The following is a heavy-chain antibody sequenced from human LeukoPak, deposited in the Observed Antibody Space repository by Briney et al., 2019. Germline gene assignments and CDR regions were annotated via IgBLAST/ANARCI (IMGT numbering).Heavy chain of an antibody. D-gene: IGHD3-10*01. Sequence: SETLSLTCTVSGRSISGYYWSWIRQPPGKGLEWIGFIHYSGSTNYNPSLKIRITISVDTSKNQFSLKLSSVTAADTAVYYCARHGGSGTYPLDYWGQGTLVTVSS. CDR3: ARHGGSGTYPLDY. CDR2: IHYSGST. V-gene: IGHV4-59*08. J-gene: IGHJ4*02. CDR1: GRSISGYY.